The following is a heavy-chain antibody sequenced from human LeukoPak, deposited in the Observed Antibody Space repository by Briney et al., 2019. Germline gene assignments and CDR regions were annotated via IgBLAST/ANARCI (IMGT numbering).Heavy chain of an antibody. CDR1: GFTFSSYG. D-gene: IGHD1-14*01. CDR2: IWYDGSNK. CDR3: ARAPHSDRSIWDAFDI. Sequence: GGSLRLSCAASGFTFSSYGMHWVRQAPGKGLEWVAVIWYDGSNKYYADSVKGRFTISRDNSKNTLYLQMNSLRAEDTAVYYCARAPHSDRSIWDAFDIWGQGTMVTVSS. V-gene: IGHV3-33*01. J-gene: IGHJ3*02.